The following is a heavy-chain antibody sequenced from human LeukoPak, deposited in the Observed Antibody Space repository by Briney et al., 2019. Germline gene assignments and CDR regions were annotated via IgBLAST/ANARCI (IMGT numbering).Heavy chain of an antibody. D-gene: IGHD2-8*02. CDR1: GFTFSSYA. J-gene: IGHJ4*02. CDR3: AREGIEVLVD. CDR2: ISGSGGST. Sequence: GGSLRLSCEASGFTFSSYAMSWVRQAPGKGLEWVSSISGSGGSTYHADSVKGRFTISRDNSKNTLYLQMNSLRAEDTAVYYCAREGIEVLVDWGQGTLVTVSS. V-gene: IGHV3-23*01.